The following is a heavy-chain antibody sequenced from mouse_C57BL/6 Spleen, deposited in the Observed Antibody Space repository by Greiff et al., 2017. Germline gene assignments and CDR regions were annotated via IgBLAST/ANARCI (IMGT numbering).Heavy chain of an antibody. CDR1: GYTFTSYW. Sequence: QVQLKQPGAELVKPGASVTMSCKASGYTFTSYWITWVKQRPGQGLEWIGAIYPGSGSTNYNEKFKSKATLTVDTSSSTAYMQLSSLTSEDSAVYYCVTTVAPFDYWGQGTTLTVSS. D-gene: IGHD1-1*01. CDR2: IYPGSGST. V-gene: IGHV1-55*01. J-gene: IGHJ2*01. CDR3: VTTVAPFDY.